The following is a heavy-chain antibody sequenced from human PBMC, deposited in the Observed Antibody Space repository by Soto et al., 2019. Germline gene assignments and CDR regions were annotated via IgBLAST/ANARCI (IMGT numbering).Heavy chain of an antibody. CDR2: IYYSGST. Sequence: SETLSLTCTVSGGSISSGDYYWSWIRQPPGKGLEWIGYIYYSGSTYYNPSLKSRVTISVDTSKNQFSLKLSSVTAADTAVYYCARGFQQLVGSHYFDYWGQGTLVTVSS. CDR3: ARGFQQLVGSHYFDY. J-gene: IGHJ4*02. V-gene: IGHV4-30-4*01. CDR1: GGSISSGDYY. D-gene: IGHD6-13*01.